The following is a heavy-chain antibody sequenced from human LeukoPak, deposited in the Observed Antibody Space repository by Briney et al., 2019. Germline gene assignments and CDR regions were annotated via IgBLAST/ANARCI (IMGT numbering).Heavy chain of an antibody. CDR3: ARDRGYGSGSYYMGDAFEI. CDR1: GGSISSYY. Sequence: TPSETLSLTCAVSGGSISSYYWSWIRQPPGKGLEWIGYIFYSGSTNYNPSLKSRVTISIHASKSHFSLKLSSVTAADSAVYYCARDRGYGSGSYYMGDAFEIWGQGTMVTVPS. D-gene: IGHD3-10*01. V-gene: IGHV4-59*01. J-gene: IGHJ3*02. CDR2: IFYSGST.